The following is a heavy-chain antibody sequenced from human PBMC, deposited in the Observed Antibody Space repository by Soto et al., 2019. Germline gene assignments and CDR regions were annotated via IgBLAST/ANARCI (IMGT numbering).Heavy chain of an antibody. Sequence: ASVKVSCKASGYTFTSYGVSWVRQAPGQGLEWMGWISAYNGNTNYAQKLQGRVTMTTDTSTSTAYMELRSLRSDDTAVYYCARDHDDYGAFDIWGQGTMVTVSS. CDR3: ARDHDDYGAFDI. CDR1: GYTFTSYG. CDR2: ISAYNGNT. V-gene: IGHV1-18*01. D-gene: IGHD4-17*01. J-gene: IGHJ3*02.